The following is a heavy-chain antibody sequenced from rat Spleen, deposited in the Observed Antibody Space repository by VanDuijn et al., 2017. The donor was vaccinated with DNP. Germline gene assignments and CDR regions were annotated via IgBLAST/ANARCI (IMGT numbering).Heavy chain of an antibody. J-gene: IGHJ3*01. CDR3: ASLWTLAY. V-gene: IGHV5-25*01. CDR2: ISNAGDNI. D-gene: IGHD1-3*01. CDR1: GFTFSDYY. Sequence: EVQLVESGGGLVQPGRSLKLSCAASGFTFSDYYMAWVRQAPKKGLEWVASISNAGDNIYYSDSVKGRFSLSRDNAKSTLYLQMDSLRSEDTATYYCASLWTLAYWGQGTLVTVSS.